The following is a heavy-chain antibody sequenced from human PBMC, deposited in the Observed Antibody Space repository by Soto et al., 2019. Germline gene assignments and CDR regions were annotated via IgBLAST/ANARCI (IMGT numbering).Heavy chain of an antibody. CDR2: ITPVFGTP. CDR3: ARHLHSLEVRSSGMDV. D-gene: IGHD4-4*01. CDR1: GGTFSSDR. Sequence: SVNVSFKVSGGTFSSDRFSWVRQAPGQGLEWMGGITPVFGTPDYAQKFQGRVTVTADRSTNTAYMELSRLTSGDTAVYYCARHLHSLEVRSSGMDVWGRGTTVTVSS. J-gene: IGHJ6*02. V-gene: IGHV1-69*06.